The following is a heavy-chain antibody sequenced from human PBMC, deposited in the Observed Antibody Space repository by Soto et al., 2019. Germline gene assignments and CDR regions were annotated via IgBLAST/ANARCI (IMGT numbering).Heavy chain of an antibody. V-gene: IGHV4-39*01. CDR2: IYYSGST. J-gene: IGHJ4*02. Sequence: QLQLQESGPGLVKPSETLSLTCTVSGGSISSSSYYWGWIRQPPGKGLEWIGSIYYSGSTYYNPSLKSRATIPVDTSKNQFSLKLSSVTAADTAVYYCARRKPYYYGSGSYSRGYFDYWGQGTLVTVSS. CDR3: ARRKPYYYGSGSYSRGYFDY. CDR1: GGSISSSSYY. D-gene: IGHD3-10*01.